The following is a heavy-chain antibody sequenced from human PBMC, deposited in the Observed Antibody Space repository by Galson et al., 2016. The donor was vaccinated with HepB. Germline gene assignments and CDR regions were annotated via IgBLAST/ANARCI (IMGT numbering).Heavy chain of an antibody. CDR2: IRPGGSDI. D-gene: IGHD3-22*01. J-gene: IGHJ4*02. Sequence: SLRLSCEASGFTFSSYAMSWVRQAPGKGLEWVSAIRPGGSDIYYADSVEGRFTISRDDYNSMLYLQMNSLRAEDTAVYYCTKHEVRTHDYWGQGTLVTVSS. CDR3: TKHEVRTHDY. V-gene: IGHV3-23*01. CDR1: GFTFSSYA.